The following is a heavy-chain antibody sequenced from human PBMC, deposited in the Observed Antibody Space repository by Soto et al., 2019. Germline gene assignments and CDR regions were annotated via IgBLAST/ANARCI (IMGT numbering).Heavy chain of an antibody. D-gene: IGHD2-15*01. V-gene: IGHV4-39*01. CDR3: ARRGGPADF. CDR2: IYFGGST. CDR1: GGSISSSTYY. J-gene: IGHJ4*02. Sequence: QLQLQESGPGLVNPSETLSLTCTVSGGSISSSTYYWGWIRQPPGKGLEWIGSIYFGGSTYYNPSLKSRVTISVDTSKSQFSLKLSSVTAADTAVYYCARRGGPADFWGQGTLVTVSS.